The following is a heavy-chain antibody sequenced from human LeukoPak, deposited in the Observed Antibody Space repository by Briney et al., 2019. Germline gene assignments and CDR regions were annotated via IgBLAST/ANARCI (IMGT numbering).Heavy chain of an antibody. CDR2: IYYSGST. V-gene: IGHV4-31*03. D-gene: IGHD5-24*01. CDR1: GGSISSGGYY. J-gene: IGHJ6*02. CDR3: ARDRSRDGYTYYHYYGMDV. Sequence: SETLSLTCTVSGGSISSGGYYWRWIRQHPGKGLEWIGYIYYSGSTYYNPSLKSRVTISVDTSKNQFSLKLSSVTAADTAVYYCARDRSRDGYTYYHYYGMDVWGQGTTVTVSS.